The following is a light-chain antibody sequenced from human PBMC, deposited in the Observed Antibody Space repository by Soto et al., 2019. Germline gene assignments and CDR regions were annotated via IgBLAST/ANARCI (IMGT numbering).Light chain of an antibody. J-gene: IGKJ1*01. CDR1: QSITNNF. CDR3: HQYGSSPST. V-gene: IGKV3-20*01. Sequence: IVLTQSPGTLSLSPGERATLSCRASQSITNNFLAWYQQKPGQAPRLLIYGASYRATGIPDRFSGSGSGTDFTLTISRLEPEDFAVYYCHQYGSSPSTFGQGTKVDIK. CDR2: GAS.